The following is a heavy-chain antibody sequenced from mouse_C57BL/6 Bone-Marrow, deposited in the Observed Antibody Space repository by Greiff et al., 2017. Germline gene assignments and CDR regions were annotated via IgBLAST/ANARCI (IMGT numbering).Heavy chain of an antibody. J-gene: IGHJ2*01. CDR1: GYTFTSYW. Sequence: QVQLQQPGAELVMPGASVKLSCKASGYTFTSYWMHWVKQRPGQGLEWIGEIDPSDSYTNYNQKFKGKSTLTVDKSSSTAYMQLSSLTSEDSAVYYCARWVCITTVVTLDYFDYWGQGTTLTVSS. CDR2: IDPSDSYT. D-gene: IGHD1-1*01. CDR3: ARWVCITTVVTLDYFDY. V-gene: IGHV1-69*01.